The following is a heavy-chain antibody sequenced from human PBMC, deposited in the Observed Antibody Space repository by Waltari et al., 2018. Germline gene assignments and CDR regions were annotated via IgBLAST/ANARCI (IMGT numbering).Heavy chain of an antibody. Sequence: EVQLVQSGAEVKKPGESLKISCNVSGYKFSNYWIGWVRQMPGEGLEWMGIIHPGDFETTYSPSFQGQVTISVDKSTSTAYLHWSSLKASDTAIYYCARQYGSNWFDPWGQGTLVTVSS. CDR2: IHPGDFET. V-gene: IGHV5-51*01. CDR1: GYKFSNYW. J-gene: IGHJ5*02. CDR3: ARQYGSNWFDP. D-gene: IGHD2-2*01.